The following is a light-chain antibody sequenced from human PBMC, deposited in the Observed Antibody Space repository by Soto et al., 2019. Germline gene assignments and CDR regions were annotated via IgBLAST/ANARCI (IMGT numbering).Light chain of an antibody. CDR2: KAS. Sequence: EIQMTQSPSTLSASIGDRVTITCRASQSINNWLAWYQQRPGKAPKLLIYKASSLESGVPSRFSGSGSGTEFTLTIDSLQPDDFATYYCQQYNSYLYTFGQGTKVDIK. J-gene: IGKJ2*01. CDR1: QSINNW. CDR3: QQYNSYLYT. V-gene: IGKV1-5*03.